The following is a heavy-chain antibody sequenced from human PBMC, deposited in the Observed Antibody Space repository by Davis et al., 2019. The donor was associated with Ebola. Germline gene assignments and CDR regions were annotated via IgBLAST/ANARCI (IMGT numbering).Heavy chain of an antibody. Sequence: PSETLSLTCTVSGGSISSYYWSWIRQPPGKGLEWIGEINHSGSTNYNPSLKSRVTISVDTSKNQFSLKLSSVTAADTAVYYCARGNLGGAPDYWGQGTLVTVSS. J-gene: IGHJ4*02. CDR1: GGSISSYY. V-gene: IGHV4-34*01. CDR2: INHSGST. D-gene: IGHD3-16*01. CDR3: ARGNLGGAPDY.